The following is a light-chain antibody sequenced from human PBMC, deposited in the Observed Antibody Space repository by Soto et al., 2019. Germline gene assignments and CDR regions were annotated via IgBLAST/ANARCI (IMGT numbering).Light chain of an antibody. CDR1: QSVSSY. V-gene: IGKV3-11*01. J-gene: IGKJ4*01. CDR2: DAS. Sequence: EIVLTQSPATLSLSPGERATLSCRASQSVSSYLAWYQQKPGQAPRLLIYDASNRATGIPARFSGSGSGTDFLLTISSLEPEDFAVYYCQQRSNWPPEVTFGGGTKVEIK. CDR3: QQRSNWPPEVT.